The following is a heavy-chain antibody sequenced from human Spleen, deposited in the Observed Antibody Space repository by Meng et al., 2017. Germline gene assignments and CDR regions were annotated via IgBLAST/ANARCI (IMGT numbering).Heavy chain of an antibody. Sequence: QVHLQESGPGLVRPSQTLSLTCTVAGGSISSSSYYWGWIRQPPGKGLEWIGEMFHTGSSNYNPSLKSRVSISVDTSKNQFSLKLTSVTAADTAMYYCALRFLNSFDNWGQGALVTVSS. J-gene: IGHJ4*02. V-gene: IGHV4-61*05. CDR1: GGSISSSSYY. CDR2: MFHTGSS. CDR3: ALRFLNSFDN. D-gene: IGHD3-16*01.